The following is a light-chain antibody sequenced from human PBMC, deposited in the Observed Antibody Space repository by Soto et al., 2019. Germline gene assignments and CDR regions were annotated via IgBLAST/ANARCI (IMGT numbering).Light chain of an antibody. CDR2: GAS. CDR1: QSVTNNY. CDR3: YLYGISPRT. J-gene: IGKJ1*01. V-gene: IGKV3-20*01. Sequence: EIVLTQSPGTLSLSPGERATLSCRASQSVTNNYLAWYQQKPGQAPRLLISGASSRATGIPDRFSGSGSGTDFTLTISRLEPEDFAVYYCYLYGISPRTFGQGTNVEIE.